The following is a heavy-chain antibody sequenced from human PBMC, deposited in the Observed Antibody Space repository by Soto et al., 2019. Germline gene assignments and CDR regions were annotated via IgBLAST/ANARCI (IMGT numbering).Heavy chain of an antibody. CDR3: AADPYGTNWFDP. CDR2: IVVGSGNT. J-gene: IGHJ5*02. CDR1: GFTFTSSA. D-gene: IGHD1-7*01. Sequence: ASVKVSCKASGFTFTSSAMQWVRQARGQRLEWIGWIVVGSGNTNYAQKFQERVTITRDMSTSTAYMELSSLRSEDTAVYYCAADPYGTNWFDPWGQGTLVTVSS. V-gene: IGHV1-58*02.